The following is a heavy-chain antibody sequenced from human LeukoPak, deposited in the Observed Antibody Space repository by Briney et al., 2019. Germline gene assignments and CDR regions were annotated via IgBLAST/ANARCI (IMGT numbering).Heavy chain of an antibody. D-gene: IGHD3-22*01. J-gene: IGHJ4*02. CDR3: ASSRRYYYDSSGYYLDY. CDR1: GGSISSSSYY. CDR2: IYYSGST. V-gene: IGHV4-39*07. Sequence: PSETLSLTCTVSGGSISSSSYYWGWIRQPPGKGLEWIGSIYYSGSTYYNPSLKSRVTISVDTSKNQFSLKLSSVTAADTAVYYCASSRRYYYDSSGYYLDYWGQGTLVTVSS.